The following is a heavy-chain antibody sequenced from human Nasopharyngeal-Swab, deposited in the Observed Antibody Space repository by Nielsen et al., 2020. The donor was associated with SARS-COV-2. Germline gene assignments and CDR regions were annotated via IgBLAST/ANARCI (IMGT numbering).Heavy chain of an antibody. CDR3: AATVAGMGSYGD. V-gene: IGHV1-58*01. D-gene: IGHD6-19*01. J-gene: IGHJ4*02. CDR2: IVVGSGNT. Sequence: WVRQAPGQRLEWIGWIVVGSGNTNYAQKFQERVTITRDMSISTAYMELSSLRSEDTAVYYCAATVAGMGSYGDWGQGTLVTVSS.